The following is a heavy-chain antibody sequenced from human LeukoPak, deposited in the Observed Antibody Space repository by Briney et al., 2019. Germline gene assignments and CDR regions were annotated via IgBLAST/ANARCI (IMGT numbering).Heavy chain of an antibody. CDR1: CYTFTSYG. D-gene: IGHD3-10*02. CDR3: VVQLANYYVRPFDY. CDR2: ISAYNGNT. V-gene: IGHV1-18*01. Sequence: ASVMVSCKASCYTFTSYGCSWVRQATGQELEWMVWISAYNGNTNNEQKLQGRVAMTTDKYTSTASIELWSLRYAETAVLYYVVQLANYYVRPFDYWGQGPLVSVSS. J-gene: IGHJ4*02.